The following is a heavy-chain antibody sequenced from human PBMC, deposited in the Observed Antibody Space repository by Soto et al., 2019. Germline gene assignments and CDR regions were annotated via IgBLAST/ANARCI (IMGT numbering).Heavy chain of an antibody. CDR2: INHSGNN. CDR1: GGSFSTYY. V-gene: IGHV4-34*01. CDR3: ARGGSNDWQVAFDI. D-gene: IGHD3-9*01. Sequence: PSETLSLTCVVSGGSFSTYYYNWIRQSPGKGLEWIGEINHSGNNNYSPSLKSRVTMSLDTSKNQFSLKLTSVTAADTAVYSCARGGSNDWQVAFDIWGQGTMVSVSS. J-gene: IGHJ3*02.